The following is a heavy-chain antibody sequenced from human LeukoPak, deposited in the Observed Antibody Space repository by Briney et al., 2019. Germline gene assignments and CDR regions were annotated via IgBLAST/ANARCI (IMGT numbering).Heavy chain of an antibody. J-gene: IGHJ5*02. V-gene: IGHV1-69*05. CDR3: ARDRGGWTLRGWFDP. Sequence: GASVKVSCKASGGTFSSSPISWVRQAPGQGLEWMGGIIPIFNTANYAQKFQGRVTITTDESTNTAYMELSSLRSEDTAVYYCARDRGGWTLRGWFDPWGQGTLVTVSS. D-gene: IGHD6-19*01. CDR2: IIPIFNTA. CDR1: GGTFSSSP.